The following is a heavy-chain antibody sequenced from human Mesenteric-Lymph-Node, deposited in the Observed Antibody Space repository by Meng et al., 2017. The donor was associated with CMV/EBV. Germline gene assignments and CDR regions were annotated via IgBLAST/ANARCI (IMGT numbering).Heavy chain of an antibody. CDR3: ARQLRFLDGYFDY. CDR2: INRNGDNP. V-gene: IGHV3-64*02. D-gene: IGHD3-3*01. Sequence: GGSLRLSCAASGFTFTDFAMHWVRQAPGKGLEYISGINRNGDNPFHADSVKGRFTMSRDNSKNTVYLQMNSLRAEDTAVYYCARQLRFLDGYFDYWGQGTLVTVSS. J-gene: IGHJ4*02. CDR1: GFTFTDFA.